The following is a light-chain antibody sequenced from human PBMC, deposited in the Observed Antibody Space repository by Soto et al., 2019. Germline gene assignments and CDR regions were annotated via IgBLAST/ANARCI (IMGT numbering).Light chain of an antibody. J-gene: IGLJ2*01. Sequence: QSALTQPAAVSGSPGQSITISCTGTRSDIGRYNLVSWYQQHPGKAPKLIIYAGSERPSGVSNRFSGSTSGNTASLTISGLQAEDEADYHCCSYAGNYLLFGGGTQLTVL. CDR1: RSDIGRYNL. CDR2: AGS. V-gene: IGLV2-23*01. CDR3: CSYAGNYLL.